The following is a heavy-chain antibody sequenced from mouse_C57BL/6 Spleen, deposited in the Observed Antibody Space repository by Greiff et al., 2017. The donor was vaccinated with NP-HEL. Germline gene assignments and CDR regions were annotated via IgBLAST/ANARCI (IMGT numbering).Heavy chain of an antibody. CDR2: ISDGGSYT. V-gene: IGHV5-4*01. CDR3: ARDFDGYPCWYFDV. J-gene: IGHJ1*03. D-gene: IGHD2-3*01. CDR1: GFTFSSYA. Sequence: EVQVVESGGGLVKPGGSLKLSCAASGFTFSSYAMSWVRQTPEKRLEWVATISDGGSYTYDPDNVKGRFTISRDNAKNNLYLQMSHLKSEDTAMYYCARDFDGYPCWYFDVWGTGTTVTVSS.